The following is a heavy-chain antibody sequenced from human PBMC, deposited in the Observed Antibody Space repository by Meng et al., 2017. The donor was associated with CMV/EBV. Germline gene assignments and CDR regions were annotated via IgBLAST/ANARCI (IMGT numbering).Heavy chain of an antibody. CDR2: IYSGGIT. CDR3: ARGVDTAPLGMDI. V-gene: IGHV3-53*01. Sequence: GESLKISCAASGFTVSSNYVNWVRQAPGKGLEWVSVIYSGGITYYADSVKGRFTISRDNSKNTVYLQMNSLRAEDTAVFYCARGVDTAPLGMDIWGQGTTVTVSS. CDR1: GFTVSSNY. D-gene: IGHD5-18*01. J-gene: IGHJ6*02.